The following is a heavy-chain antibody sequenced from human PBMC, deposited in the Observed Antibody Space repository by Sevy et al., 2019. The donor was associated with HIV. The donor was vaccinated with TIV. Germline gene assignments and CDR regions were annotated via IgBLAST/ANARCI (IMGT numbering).Heavy chain of an antibody. CDR1: GFTFSSYW. CDR3: GREGGGGFSYSLDT. Sequence: GGSLRLSCAASGFTFSSYWMSWVRQAPGKGLEWVATMKQDGSEKYYVDSVKGRLTISRDNAKNSLYLQMNSLRAEDTAVYYCGREGGGGFSYSLDTWGQGTLVTVSS. J-gene: IGHJ5*02. V-gene: IGHV3-7*01. CDR2: MKQDGSEK. D-gene: IGHD5-18*01.